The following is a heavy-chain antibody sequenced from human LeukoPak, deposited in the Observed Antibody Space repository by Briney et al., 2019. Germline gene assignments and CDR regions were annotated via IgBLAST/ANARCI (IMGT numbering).Heavy chain of an antibody. D-gene: IGHD3-3*01. CDR2: IYTSGST. CDR1: GGSISSGSYY. V-gene: IGHV4-61*02. Sequence: PSETLSLTCTVSGGSISSGSYYWSWIRQPAGKGLEWIGRIYTSGSTYYSPSLKSRVTISVDTSKNQFSLKLSSVTAADTAVYYCARDLGVPYYDFWSGYSFFDYWGQGTLVTVSS. J-gene: IGHJ4*02. CDR3: ARDLGVPYYDFWSGYSFFDY.